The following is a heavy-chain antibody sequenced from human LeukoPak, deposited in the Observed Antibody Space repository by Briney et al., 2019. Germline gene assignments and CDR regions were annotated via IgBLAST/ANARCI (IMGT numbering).Heavy chain of an antibody. J-gene: IGHJ3*02. CDR3: ARDLTAHSYGYIEAFDI. D-gene: IGHD5-18*01. Sequence: GGSLRLSCAASGFTFSTYNMNWVRQAPGKGLEWVSSISSSSSYIYYADSVKGRFTISRDNAKNSLYLQMNSLRAEDTAVYYCARDLTAHSYGYIEAFDIWGQGTMVTVSS. CDR2: ISSSSSYI. CDR1: GFTFSTYN. V-gene: IGHV3-21*01.